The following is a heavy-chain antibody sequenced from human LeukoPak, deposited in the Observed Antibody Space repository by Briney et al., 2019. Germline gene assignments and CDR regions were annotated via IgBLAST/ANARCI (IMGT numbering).Heavy chain of an antibody. J-gene: IGHJ3*01. V-gene: IGHV3-20*04. CDR2: LNWNGCST. CDR1: VLIYEKHG. Sequence: LGGSLRLSCAASVLIYEKHGMSWVGQAAGKGVEGVCRLNWNGCSTGYADSVKARFTISSDNAKKSLYLQMHSLRAEDTALYYCARDGSYIGLDVWGQGTMVTVSS. CDR3: ARDGSYIGLDV. D-gene: IGHD1-26*01.